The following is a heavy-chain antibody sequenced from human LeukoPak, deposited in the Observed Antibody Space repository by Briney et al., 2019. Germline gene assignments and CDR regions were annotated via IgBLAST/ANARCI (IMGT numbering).Heavy chain of an antibody. CDR2: IDPSDSYT. V-gene: IGHV5-10-1*01. J-gene: IGHJ4*02. CDR3: ARHVSSSNDY. CDR1: GNSFTSYW. D-gene: IGHD6-13*01. Sequence: GESLKISCKGSGNSFTSYWISWVRQMPGKGLEWMGRIDPSDSYTNYSPSFQGHVTISADKSISTAYLQWSSLKASDTAMYYCARHVSSSNDYWGQGTLVTVSS.